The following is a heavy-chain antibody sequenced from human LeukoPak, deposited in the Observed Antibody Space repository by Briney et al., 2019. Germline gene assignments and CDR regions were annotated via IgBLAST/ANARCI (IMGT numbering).Heavy chain of an antibody. D-gene: IGHD3-3*01. J-gene: IGHJ4*02. CDR2: IYPDVSDT. CDR3: ARQYYDFWSGYPRQTYYFDY. CDR1: GYGFSSYS. V-gene: IGHV5-51*01. Sequence: GESLKISCKGLGYGFSSYSIGWVRQMPGKGLEWMGIIYPDVSDTRYSPSFQGQVTISADRSFSTAYLRWSSLKASDTAMYYCARQYYDFWSGYPRQTYYFDYWGQGTLVTVSS.